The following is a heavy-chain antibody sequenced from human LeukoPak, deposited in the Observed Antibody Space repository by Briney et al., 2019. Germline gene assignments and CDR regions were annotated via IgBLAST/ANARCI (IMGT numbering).Heavy chain of an antibody. J-gene: IGHJ4*02. CDR3: ARATRYYGSGSYSDY. V-gene: IGHV3-64*01. Sequence: GGSLRLSCAASGFTFSSYAMHWVRQAPGKGLEDVSAISSNGGSTYYANSVKGRFTISRDNSKNTLYLQMGSLRAEDMAVYYCARATRYYGSGSYSDYWGQGTLVTVSS. D-gene: IGHD3-10*01. CDR1: GFTFSSYA. CDR2: ISSNGGST.